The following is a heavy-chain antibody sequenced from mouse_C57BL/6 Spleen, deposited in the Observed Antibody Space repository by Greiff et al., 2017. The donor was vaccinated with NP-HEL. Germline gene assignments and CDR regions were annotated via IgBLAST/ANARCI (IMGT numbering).Heavy chain of an antibody. Sequence: VQLQQPGAELVKPGASVKLSCKASGYTFTSYWMHWVKQRPGQGLEWIGMIHPNSGSTNYNEKFKSKATLTVDKSSSTAYMQLSSLTSEDSAAYYCARPGLLRYYFDYWGQGTTLTVSS. D-gene: IGHD1-1*01. CDR3: ARPGLLRYYFDY. V-gene: IGHV1-64*01. J-gene: IGHJ2*01. CDR2: IHPNSGST. CDR1: GYTFTSYW.